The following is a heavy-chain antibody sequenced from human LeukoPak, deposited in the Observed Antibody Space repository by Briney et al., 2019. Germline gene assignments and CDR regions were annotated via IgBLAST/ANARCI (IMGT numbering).Heavy chain of an antibody. CDR1: GGTFSSYA. Sequence: SVKVSCKASGGTFSSYAISWVRQAPGQGLEWMGGIIPIFGTANYAQKFQGRVTITADESTSTAYMELSSLRSEDTAVYYCARSRDGSYYYDSSGPGNDAFDIWGQGTMVTVSS. CDR2: IIPIFGTA. D-gene: IGHD3-22*01. J-gene: IGHJ3*02. V-gene: IGHV1-69*13. CDR3: ARSRDGSYYYDSSGPGNDAFDI.